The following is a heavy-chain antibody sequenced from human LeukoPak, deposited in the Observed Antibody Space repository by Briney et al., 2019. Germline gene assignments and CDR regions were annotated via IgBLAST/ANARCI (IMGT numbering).Heavy chain of an antibody. CDR2: ISGGSSTI. Sequence: SGGSLRLSCAASGFTFSSYTMNWVRQAPGKGLEWVSYISGGSSTIYYADSVTGRFTISRDNAKDSLYLQMSSLSDEDTALYYCAREGGFDCWGQGTLVTVSS. CDR1: GFTFSSYT. CDR3: AREGGFDC. D-gene: IGHD2-15*01. V-gene: IGHV3-48*02. J-gene: IGHJ4*02.